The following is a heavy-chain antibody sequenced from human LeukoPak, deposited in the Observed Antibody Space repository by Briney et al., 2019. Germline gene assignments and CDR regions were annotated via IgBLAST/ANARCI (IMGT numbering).Heavy chain of an antibody. CDR3: ARELSQIVWGGLDY. D-gene: IGHD2-21*01. J-gene: IGHJ4*02. CDR2: IQNDASTE. Sequence: GGSLRLSCAASGFIFSHYGMHWVRQAPGKGLGWVAVIQNDASTENFADSVKGRFTISRDNSKNTVFLQMNSLRVEDTAVYYCARELSQIVWGGLDYGGQGTLVSVSS. V-gene: IGHV3-33*05. CDR1: GFIFSHYG.